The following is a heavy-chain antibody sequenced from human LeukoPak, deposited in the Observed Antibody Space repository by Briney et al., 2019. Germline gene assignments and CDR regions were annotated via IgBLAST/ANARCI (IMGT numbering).Heavy chain of an antibody. Sequence: GGSLRLSCAASGFTFSNYWLHWVRQPPGKGLEWVSAITGSGTGIDYAHSVKGRFTISRDNSKNMLYLQMNSLRAEDTALYYCAKEDELVDYFDHWGQGILVTVSS. D-gene: IGHD3-10*01. CDR3: AKEDELVDYFDH. V-gene: IGHV3-23*01. J-gene: IGHJ4*02. CDR2: ITGSGTGI. CDR1: GFTFSNYW.